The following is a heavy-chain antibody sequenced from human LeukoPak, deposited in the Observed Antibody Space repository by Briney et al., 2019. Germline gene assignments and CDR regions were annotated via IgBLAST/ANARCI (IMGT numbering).Heavy chain of an antibody. Sequence: PGGSLRLSCAASGFTFSSYAMSWVRQAPGKGLEWVSDISGSGGSTYYPDPEKGRFTISRDNSKKTLYLQMNSLRGEDTAVYYCAKGGGVRGTLAPYWGQGTLVTVSS. J-gene: IGHJ4*02. CDR1: GFTFSSYA. V-gene: IGHV3-23*01. CDR2: ISGSGGST. D-gene: IGHD3-10*01. CDR3: AKGGGVRGTLAPY.